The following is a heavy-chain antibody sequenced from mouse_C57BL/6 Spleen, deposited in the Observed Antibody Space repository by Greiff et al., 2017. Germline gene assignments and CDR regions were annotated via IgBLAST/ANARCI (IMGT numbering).Heavy chain of an antibody. CDR1: GYSITSGYY. CDR3: ATYGNYDYFDY. Sequence: VQLQPSGPGLVKPSQSLSLTCSVTGYSITSGYYWNWIRQFPGNKLEWMGYISYDGSNNYNPSLKNRISITRDTSKNQFFLKLNSVTTEDTATYYCATYGNYDYFDYWGQGTTLTVSS. CDR2: ISYDGSN. D-gene: IGHD2-1*01. V-gene: IGHV3-6*01. J-gene: IGHJ2*01.